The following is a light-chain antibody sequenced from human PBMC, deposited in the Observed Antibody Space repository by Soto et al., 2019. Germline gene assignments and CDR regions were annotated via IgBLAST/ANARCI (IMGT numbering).Light chain of an antibody. CDR1: QSISNN. Sequence: VMTQSPATLSVSPGESATLSCRASQSISNNLAWYQQKPGQAPRLLMYDASTRATGIPDRFSGSGSGAEFALTTSSLQSEDLAVYYCQQYNNWPRTFGQGTKV. CDR3: QQYNNWPRT. CDR2: DAS. V-gene: IGKV3-15*01. J-gene: IGKJ1*01.